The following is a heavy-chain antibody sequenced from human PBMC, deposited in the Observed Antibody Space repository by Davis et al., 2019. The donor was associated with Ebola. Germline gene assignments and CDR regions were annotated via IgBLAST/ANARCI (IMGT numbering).Heavy chain of an antibody. D-gene: IGHD4-23*01. CDR2: IYYSGST. V-gene: IGHV4-39*02. CDR3: ARLAGGWDWFDP. J-gene: IGHJ5*02. Sequence: MPGGSLRLSCTVSGGSISSSSYYWGWIRQPPGKGLEWIGSIYYSGSTYYNPSLKSRVSISVGTSRHHFSLKLNSVTAADTAIYYCARLAGGWDWFDPWGQGTLVTVSS. CDR1: GGSISSSSYY.